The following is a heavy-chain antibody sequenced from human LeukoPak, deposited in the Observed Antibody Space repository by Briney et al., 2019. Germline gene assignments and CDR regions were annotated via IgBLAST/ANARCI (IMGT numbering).Heavy chain of an antibody. CDR1: GYTFTSYY. V-gene: IGHV1-46*01. Sequence: ASVKVSCKASGYTFTSYYMHWVRQAPGQGLEWMGIINPSGGSTSYAQKFQGRVTMTRDTSTSTVYMELSRLRSDDTAVYYCAKYYDILTGYYRLPYFDYWGQGTLVTVSS. D-gene: IGHD3-9*01. CDR3: AKYYDILTGYYRLPYFDY. J-gene: IGHJ4*02. CDR2: INPSGGST.